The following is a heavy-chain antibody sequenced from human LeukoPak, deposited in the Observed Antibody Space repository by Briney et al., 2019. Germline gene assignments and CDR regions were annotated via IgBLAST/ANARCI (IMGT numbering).Heavy chain of an antibody. V-gene: IGHV3-21*05. D-gene: IGHD5-18*01. J-gene: IGHJ4*02. CDR1: GFTFSSYA. CDR3: ARVDTVMAYYFDL. CDR2: ISSTSSYT. Sequence: GRSLRLSCAASGFTFSSYAMHWIRQAPGKGLEWVSYISSTSSYTDYADSVKGRFTISRDNAKNSLYLQMNSLRAEDTAVYYCARVDTVMAYYFDLWGQGTLVTVSS.